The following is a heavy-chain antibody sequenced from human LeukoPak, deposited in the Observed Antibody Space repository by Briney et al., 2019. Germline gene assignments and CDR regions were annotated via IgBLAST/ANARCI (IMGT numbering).Heavy chain of an antibody. V-gene: IGHV6-1*01. CDR2: TYYRSKWYT. D-gene: IGHD3-22*01. J-gene: IGHJ3*02. Sequence: SQTLSLTCAISGDSVSNNNAAWNWIRQSPSRGLEWQGRTYYRSKWYTDYAVSVSSRITINPDASKNQFSLQLNSVTPEDTAVYYCAKYQIGDNVRSGFDIWGRGTTVTVSS. CDR1: GDSVSNNNAA. CDR3: AKYQIGDNVRSGFDI.